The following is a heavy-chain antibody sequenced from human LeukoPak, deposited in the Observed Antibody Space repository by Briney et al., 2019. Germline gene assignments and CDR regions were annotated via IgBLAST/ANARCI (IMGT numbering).Heavy chain of an antibody. J-gene: IGHJ4*02. CDR2: IRYDGSNK. CDR3: AKDEIGSSWYYFDY. Sequence: PGGSLRLSCAASGFTFSSYGMHWVRQAPGKGLEWVAFIRYDGSNKYYADSVKGRFTISRDNFKNTLYLQMNSLRAEDTAVYYCAKDEIGSSWYYFDYWGQGTLVTISS. CDR1: GFTFSSYG. D-gene: IGHD6-13*01. V-gene: IGHV3-30*02.